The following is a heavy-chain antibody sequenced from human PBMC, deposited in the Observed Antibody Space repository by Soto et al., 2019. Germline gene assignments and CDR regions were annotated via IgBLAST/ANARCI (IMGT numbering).Heavy chain of an antibody. CDR3: ARGVGALLFSDF. V-gene: IGHV3-48*01. CDR2: SSSGSNTI. D-gene: IGHD1-26*01. CDR1: GFTFNSYS. J-gene: IGHJ4*02. Sequence: EVKLVESGGGLVQMGGSLRLSCAASGFTFNSYSMNWVRQAPGRGLEWVSYSSSGSNTIYYADSVKGRFTISRDSAQNSLYLQMNSLTAADTAVYYGARGVGALLFSDFWGQGTLVTVSS.